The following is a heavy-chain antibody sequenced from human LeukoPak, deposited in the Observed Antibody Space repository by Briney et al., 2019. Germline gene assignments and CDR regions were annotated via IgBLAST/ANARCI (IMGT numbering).Heavy chain of an antibody. D-gene: IGHD5-18*01. CDR2: IYYSKNT. V-gene: IGHV4-39*01. CDR1: GGSISSSSAY. Sequence: SETLSLTCTVSGGSISSSSAYWGWIRQPPGKGLEWIGSIYYSKNTYYNPSLKSRVTISADTSKNQFSLTLGSVSATDTAVYYCVSPRGFSYGYFDYWGQGTLVSVSS. J-gene: IGHJ4*02. CDR3: VSPRGFSYGYFDY.